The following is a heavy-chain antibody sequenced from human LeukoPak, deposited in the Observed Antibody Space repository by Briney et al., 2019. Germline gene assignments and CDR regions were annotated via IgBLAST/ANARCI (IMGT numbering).Heavy chain of an antibody. Sequence: GGSLRLSCAASGFTFDDYGMTWVRQAPGKGLEWVSGINWNGDTRGYADSVKGRFTISRDNAKNSLYLQMNSLRAEDTALYYCARGTGTLDYWGQGTRVTVSS. CDR1: GFTFDDYG. CDR2: INWNGDTR. CDR3: ARGTGTLDY. D-gene: IGHD1-7*01. J-gene: IGHJ4*02. V-gene: IGHV3-20*04.